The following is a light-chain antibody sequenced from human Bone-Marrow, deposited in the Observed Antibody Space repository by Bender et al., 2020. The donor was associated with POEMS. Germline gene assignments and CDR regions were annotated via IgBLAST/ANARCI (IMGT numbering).Light chain of an antibody. CDR3: QSADSSGTYVI. CDR1: ASPKQH. Sequence: SYGLTQPPSVSVSPGQTARITCSGGASPKQHAFWYQQKPGQAPVLVIYKDTERPSGIPERFSGSSSGTTVTLTISGAQAEDEADYYCQSADSSGTYVIFGGGTKLTVL. V-gene: IGLV3-25*03. J-gene: IGLJ2*01. CDR2: KDT.